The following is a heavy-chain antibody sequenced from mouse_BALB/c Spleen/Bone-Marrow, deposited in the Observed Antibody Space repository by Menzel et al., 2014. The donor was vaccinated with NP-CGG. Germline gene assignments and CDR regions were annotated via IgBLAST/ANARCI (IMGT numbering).Heavy chain of an antibody. CDR2: VWGDGSP. D-gene: IGHD2-14*01. CDR3: VREGYPHVLDY. Sequence: VNLQESGPGPVAPSQSLSITCTVSGFSLTVHSINWVRQPPGKGLEWLGMVWGDGSPDYNSALKSRLSISKDNSRSQVFLEINSLQTDDTARYYCVREGYPHVLDYWCQGTSVT. CDR1: GFSLTVHS. J-gene: IGHJ4*01. V-gene: IGHV2-6-7*02.